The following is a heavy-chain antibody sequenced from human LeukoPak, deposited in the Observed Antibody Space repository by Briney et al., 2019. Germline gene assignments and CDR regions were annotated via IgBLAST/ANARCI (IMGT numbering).Heavy chain of an antibody. CDR1: GFTFSSYG. CDR3: AKEVSRYYDSSGYIDY. Sequence: GGSLRLPCAASGFTFSSYGMSWVRQAPGKGLEWVSAISGSGGSTYYADSVKGRFTISRDNSKNTLYLQMNSLRAEDTAVYYCAKEVSRYYDSSGYIDYWGQGTLVAVSS. D-gene: IGHD3-22*01. J-gene: IGHJ4*02. CDR2: ISGSGGST. V-gene: IGHV3-23*01.